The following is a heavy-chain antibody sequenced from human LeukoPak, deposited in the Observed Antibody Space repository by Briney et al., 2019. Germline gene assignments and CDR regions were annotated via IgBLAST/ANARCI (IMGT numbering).Heavy chain of an antibody. J-gene: IGHJ5*02. CDR2: INPNSGGT. V-gene: IGHV1-2*02. Sequence: ASVTVSCKASGYIFTGYYMHWVRQAPGQGLEWMGWINPNSGGTNYAQKFQGRVTMTRDTSISTAYMELSSLRSDDTAVYYCAKAGGDSSGQDYNWFDPWGQGTLVTVSS. CDR1: GYIFTGYY. D-gene: IGHD3-22*01. CDR3: AKAGGDSSGQDYNWFDP.